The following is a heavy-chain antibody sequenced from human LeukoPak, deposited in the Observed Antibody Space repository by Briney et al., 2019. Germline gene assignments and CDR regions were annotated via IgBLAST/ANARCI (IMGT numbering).Heavy chain of an antibody. D-gene: IGHD3-9*01. J-gene: IGHJ5*02. CDR2: ISSSGRT. CDR3: ARVHYYDLFEGIRSWFDP. Sequence: SETLSLTCTVSGGSISTDYWSWIRQPAGQGLEWIGRISSSGRTNYNPSLKSRVTMSVDTSKNQFSLKLSSVTAADTAVYYCARVHYYDLFEGIRSWFDPWGQGTLVTVSS. V-gene: IGHV4-4*07. CDR1: GGSISTDY.